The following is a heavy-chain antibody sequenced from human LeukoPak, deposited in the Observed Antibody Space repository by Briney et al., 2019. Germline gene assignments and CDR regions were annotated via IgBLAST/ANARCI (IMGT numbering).Heavy chain of an antibody. V-gene: IGHV1-2*02. CDR3: ARVRARIAVAGLRYWFDP. Sequence: ASVKVSCKASGYTFTGYYMHWVRQAPGQGLEWMGWINPNSGGTNYAQKFQGRVTMTRDTSISTAYVELSRLRSDDTAVYYCARVRARIAVAGLRYWFDPWGQGTLVTVSS. CDR1: GYTFTGYY. CDR2: INPNSGGT. D-gene: IGHD6-19*01. J-gene: IGHJ5*02.